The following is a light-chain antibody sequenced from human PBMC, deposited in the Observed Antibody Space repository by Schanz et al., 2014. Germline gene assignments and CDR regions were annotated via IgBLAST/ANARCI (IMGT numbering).Light chain of an antibody. CDR3: ASYTNRRTRV. Sequence: QSALTQPASVSGSPGQSITISCTGTSSDIGGYNYVSWYQQHPGKAPKLIIYDVDYRPSGVSNRFSGSKSDNTASLTISGLQDEDEADYYCASYTNRRTRVFGGGTQLTVL. J-gene: IGLJ3*02. V-gene: IGLV2-14*03. CDR2: DVD. CDR1: SSDIGGYNY.